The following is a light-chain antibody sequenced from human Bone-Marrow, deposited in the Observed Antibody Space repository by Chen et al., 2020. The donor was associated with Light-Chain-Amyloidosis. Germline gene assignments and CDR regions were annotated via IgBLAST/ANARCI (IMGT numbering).Light chain of an antibody. Sequence: SYDLTQPPSVSVSPGQTARITCSGDDLPTKYAYWYHQKPGQAPVLVIHRDTERPSGISERFSGASSGTTDTFTISGVRAEDGADYHCQSADSSGTYEVIFGGGTKLTV. CDR3: QSADSSGTYEVI. CDR2: RDT. J-gene: IGLJ2*01. CDR1: DLPTKY. V-gene: IGLV3-25*03.